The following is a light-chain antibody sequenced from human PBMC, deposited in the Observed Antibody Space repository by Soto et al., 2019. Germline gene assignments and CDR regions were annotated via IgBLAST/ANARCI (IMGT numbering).Light chain of an antibody. Sequence: LTQSPGTVSLSPGERATLSCRASQSVSSSYLAWYQQKPGQAPRLLIYGASSRATGIPDRFSGSGSGTDFTLTISRLEPEDFAVYYCQQYGSSPGWTFGQGTKWIS. J-gene: IGKJ1*01. CDR1: QSVSSSY. CDR3: QQYGSSPGWT. CDR2: GAS. V-gene: IGKV3-20*01.